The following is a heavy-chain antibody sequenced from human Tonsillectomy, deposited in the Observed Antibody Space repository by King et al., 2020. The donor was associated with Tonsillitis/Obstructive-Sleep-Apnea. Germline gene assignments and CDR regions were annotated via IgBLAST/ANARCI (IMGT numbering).Heavy chain of an antibody. J-gene: IGHJ3*02. Sequence: QLQESGPGLVKPSQTLSLTCTVSGGSISSGGYYWSWIRQHPGKGLEWIGYIYYSGSTYYNPSLKSRVTISVDTSKNQFSLKLSSVTAADTAVYYCARDFTDGYNYSNAFDIWGQGTMVTVSS. CDR2: IYYSGST. CDR1: GGSISSGGYY. V-gene: IGHV4-31*03. CDR3: ARDFTDGYNYSNAFDI. D-gene: IGHD5-24*01.